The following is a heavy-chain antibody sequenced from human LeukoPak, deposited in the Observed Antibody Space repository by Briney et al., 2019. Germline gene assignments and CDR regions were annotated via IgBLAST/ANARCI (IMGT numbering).Heavy chain of an antibody. CDR1: GFTFSSYS. CDR3: AREGYSSGWYRAFDI. J-gene: IGHJ3*02. V-gene: IGHV3-21*01. Sequence: GGSLRLPCAASGFTFSSYSVNWVRQAPGKGLEWVSSISSSSSYIYYADSVKGRFTISRDNAKNSLYLQMNSLRAEDTAVYYCAREGYSSGWYRAFDIWGQGTMVTVSS. CDR2: ISSSSSYI. D-gene: IGHD6-19*01.